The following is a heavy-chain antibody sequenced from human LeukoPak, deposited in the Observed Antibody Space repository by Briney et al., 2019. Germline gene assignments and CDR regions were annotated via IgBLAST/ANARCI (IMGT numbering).Heavy chain of an antibody. J-gene: IGHJ4*02. CDR3: ARSTTVTLQSFDY. CDR2: IWYDGSNE. V-gene: IGHV3-33*01. D-gene: IGHD4-17*01. CDR1: GFTFSSYG. Sequence: PGGSLRLSCAASGFTFSSYGMHWVRQAPGKGLEWVAVIWYDGSNENYVDSVKGRFTISRDNSKNTLYLQVNSLRVEDTAVYYCARSTTVTLQSFDYWGQGALVTVSS.